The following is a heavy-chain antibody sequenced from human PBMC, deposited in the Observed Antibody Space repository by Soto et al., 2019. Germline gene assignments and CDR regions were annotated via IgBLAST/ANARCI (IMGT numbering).Heavy chain of an antibody. CDR2: IIPIFGTA. Sequence: QVQLVQSGAEVQKPGSSVKVSCKASGGTFSSYAISWVRQAPGQGLEWMGGIIPIFGTANYAQKFQGRVTITADESTSTAYMELSSLRSEDTAVYYCARVQVLDYGSLGAFDIWGQGTMVTVSS. CDR3: ARVQVLDYGSLGAFDI. CDR1: GGTFSSYA. J-gene: IGHJ3*02. D-gene: IGHD4-17*01. V-gene: IGHV1-69*01.